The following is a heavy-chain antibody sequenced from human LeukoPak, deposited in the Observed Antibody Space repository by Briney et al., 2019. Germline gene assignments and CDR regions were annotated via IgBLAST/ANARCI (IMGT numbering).Heavy chain of an antibody. CDR2: MNPNSGNT. J-gene: IGHJ6*03. Sequence: GASVTVSCKASGYTFTSYDINWVRQAAGQGLEWMGWMNPNSGNTVYAQKFQGRVTITRNTSISTAYMELSSLRSEDTAVYYCAREGYIPVRMDYYYYYMDVWGKGTTVTVSS. V-gene: IGHV1-8*03. CDR3: AREGYIPVRMDYYYYYMDV. CDR1: GYTFTSYD. D-gene: IGHD1-1*01.